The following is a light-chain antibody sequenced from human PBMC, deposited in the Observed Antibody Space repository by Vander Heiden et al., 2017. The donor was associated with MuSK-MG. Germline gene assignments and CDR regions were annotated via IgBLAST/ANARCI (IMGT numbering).Light chain of an antibody. J-gene: IGKJ5*01. Sequence: EIVMTPSPATLSVSPGERATLSCRASQSVSSNFAWYQQKPGQAPRLLIYGASTRATGIPARCSGSGSGTELTLTISSLQSEDFAVYYCQQYNNWHPVTFGQGTRLEIK. V-gene: IGKV3-15*01. CDR1: QSVSSN. CDR3: QQYNNWHPVT. CDR2: GAS.